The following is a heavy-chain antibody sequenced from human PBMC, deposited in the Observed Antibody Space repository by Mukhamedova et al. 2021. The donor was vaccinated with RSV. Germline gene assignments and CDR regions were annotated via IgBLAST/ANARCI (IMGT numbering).Heavy chain of an antibody. J-gene: IGHJ4*02. Sequence: GKGLEWVAVISYDGSNKYYADSVKGRFTIPRDNSKNTLYLQMNSLRAEDTAVYYCARELGRSGGLWGQGTLVTVSS. CDR2: ISYDGSNK. V-gene: IGHV3-30-3*01. CDR3: ARELGRSGGL. D-gene: IGHD7-27*01.